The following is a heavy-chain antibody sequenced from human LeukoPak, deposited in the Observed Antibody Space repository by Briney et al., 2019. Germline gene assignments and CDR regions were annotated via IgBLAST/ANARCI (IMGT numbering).Heavy chain of an antibody. Sequence: SETLSLTCTVSGGSISNYYWSWIRQSPGKGLEWIGDIYYSGSTNYNPSLKSRVTISVDTSKNQFSLRLSSVTAADTAVSYCARDSTVTFAFDIWGQGTMVTVYS. D-gene: IGHD4-17*01. CDR3: ARDSTVTFAFDI. V-gene: IGHV4-59*01. CDR1: GGSISNYY. CDR2: IYYSGST. J-gene: IGHJ3*02.